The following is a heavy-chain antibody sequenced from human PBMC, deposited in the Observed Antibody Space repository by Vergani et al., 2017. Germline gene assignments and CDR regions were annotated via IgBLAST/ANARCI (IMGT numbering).Heavy chain of an antibody. V-gene: IGHV1-8*01. CDR2: MNPNSGNT. D-gene: IGHD6-13*01. J-gene: IGHJ5*02. CDR3: ARDSATSIAAAGKGFDP. CDR1: GYTFTSYD. Sequence: QVQLVQSGAEVKKPGASVKVSCKASGYTFTSYDINWERQATGQGLEWMGWMNPNSGNTGYAQKFQGRVTMTRNTSISTAYMELSSLRSEDTAVYYCARDSATSIAAAGKGFDPWGQGTLVTVSS.